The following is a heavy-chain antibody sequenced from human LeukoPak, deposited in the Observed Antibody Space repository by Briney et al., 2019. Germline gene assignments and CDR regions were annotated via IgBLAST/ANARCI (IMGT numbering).Heavy chain of an antibody. CDR2: IYTSWST. J-gene: IGHJ5*02. CDR3: ARGRRGIVLSWFDP. CDR1: GGSISSYY. Sequence: PSETLSLTCTVSGGSISSYYWSWIRQPPGEGLEWIGYIYTSWSTNYKPSLQSRVTISVDTSKNQFSLKLSSVTAADTAVYYCARGRRGIVLSWFDPWGQGTLVTVSS. D-gene: IGHD1-26*01. V-gene: IGHV4-4*09.